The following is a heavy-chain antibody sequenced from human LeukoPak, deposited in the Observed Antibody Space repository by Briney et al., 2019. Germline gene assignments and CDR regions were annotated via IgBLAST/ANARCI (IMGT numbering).Heavy chain of an antibody. D-gene: IGHD1-1*01. CDR3: ARGTGTTAY. J-gene: IGHJ4*02. Sequence: PSVTLSLTCTVSGGSISSYYWSWIRQPPGKGLEWIGYIYYSGSTNYNPSLKSRVTISVDTSKNQFSLKLSSVTAADTAAYYCARGTGTTAYWGQGTLVTVSS. V-gene: IGHV4-59*01. CDR2: IYYSGST. CDR1: GGSISSYY.